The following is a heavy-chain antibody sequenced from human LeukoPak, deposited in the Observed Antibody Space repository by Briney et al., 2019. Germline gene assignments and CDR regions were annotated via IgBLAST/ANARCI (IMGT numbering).Heavy chain of an antibody. V-gene: IGHV4-4*07. Sequence: SETLSLTCTVSGGSISSYYWSWIRQSAGKGLEWIGRIYASGGTNYNPSLKSRVTMSVDTLKSQFSLKLNSVTAADTAVYYCARAKENYRGNDASDICGQGTMVTVSS. CDR3: ARAKENYRGNDASDI. CDR1: GGSISSYY. D-gene: IGHD3-16*02. CDR2: IYASGGT. J-gene: IGHJ3*02.